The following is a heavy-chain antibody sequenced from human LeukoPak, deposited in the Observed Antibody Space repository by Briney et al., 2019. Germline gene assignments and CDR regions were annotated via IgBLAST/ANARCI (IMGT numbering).Heavy chain of an antibody. Sequence: PSETLSLTCAVYGGSFSGYYWSWIRQPPGKGLEWIGEINHSGSTNYNPSLKSRVTISVDTSKNQFSLKLSSVTAADTAVYYCARGVVPAAMQNWYIDLWGRSTLVTVSS. D-gene: IGHD2-2*01. CDR2: INHSGST. V-gene: IGHV4-34*01. CDR1: GGSFSGYY. CDR3: ARGVVPAAMQNWYIDL. J-gene: IGHJ2*01.